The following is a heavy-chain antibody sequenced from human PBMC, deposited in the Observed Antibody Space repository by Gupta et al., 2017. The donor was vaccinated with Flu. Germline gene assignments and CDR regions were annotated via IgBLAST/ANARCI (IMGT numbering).Heavy chain of an antibody. CDR2: IYHSGRT. CDR3: ARNEDTYGYFDY. J-gene: IGHJ4*02. CDR1: GGSVRSSTW. Sequence: QVHLQESGPGLVKPSGTLSLTYAVPGGSVRSSTWWSWVRQPPGKGLEWIGEIYHSGRTNYNPSLKSPVTISIDKSNNQFSLRLSSVTAADTAVYYCARNEDTYGYFDYWGQGTLVTVSS. V-gene: IGHV4-4*02. D-gene: IGHD2-8*01.